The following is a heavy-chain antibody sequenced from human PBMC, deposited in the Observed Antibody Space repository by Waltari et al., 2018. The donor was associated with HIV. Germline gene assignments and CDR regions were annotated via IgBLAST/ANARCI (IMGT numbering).Heavy chain of an antibody. CDR1: GFIFRMFD. CDR2: IGYDGTKK. D-gene: IGHD3-22*01. CDR3: ARDSHYYDSTPFDY. Sequence: QVQLVESGGGVVQPGRSLSRSCAAYGFIFRMFDLHWVRQAPDKGLEWVAVIGYDGTKKDFADSVKGRFTISRDNSKNTLYLQMNSLRAEDTAVYYCARDSHYYDSTPFDYWGQGTLVTVSS. J-gene: IGHJ4*02. V-gene: IGHV3-33*01.